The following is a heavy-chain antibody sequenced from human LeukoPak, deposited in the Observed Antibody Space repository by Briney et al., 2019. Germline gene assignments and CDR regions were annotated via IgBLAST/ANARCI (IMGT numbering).Heavy chain of an antibody. J-gene: IGHJ4*02. V-gene: IGHV3-66*01. D-gene: IGHD5-24*01. CDR1: GFTFSSYV. CDR3: AREKRDGYNY. Sequence: GGSLRLSCAASGFTFSSYVMSWVRQAPGKGLEWVSVIYSGGSTYYADSVEGRFTISRDNSKNTLYLQMNSLRAEDTAVYYCAREKRDGYNYWGQGTLVTVSS. CDR2: IYSGGST.